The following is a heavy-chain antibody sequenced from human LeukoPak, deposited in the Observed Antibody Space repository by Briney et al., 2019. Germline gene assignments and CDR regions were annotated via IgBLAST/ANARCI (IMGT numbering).Heavy chain of an antibody. D-gene: IGHD3-3*01. CDR3: ARGLFEAASDY. Sequence: PGGSLRLSCAASGFTFSTYGMSWVRQAPGKGLEWVSAISGSGGSTYYADSVKGRFTISRDNAKNSLFLQMNSLRAEDTALYYCARGLFEAASDYWGQGTLVSVSS. CDR2: ISGSGGST. CDR1: GFTFSTYG. V-gene: IGHV3-23*01. J-gene: IGHJ4*02.